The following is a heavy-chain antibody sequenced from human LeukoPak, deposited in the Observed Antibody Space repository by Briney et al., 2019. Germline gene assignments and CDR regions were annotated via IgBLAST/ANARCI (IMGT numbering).Heavy chain of an antibody. D-gene: IGHD2-15*01. V-gene: IGHV4-34*01. CDR1: GGSFSGYY. J-gene: IGHJ6*02. CDR3: ARNRRLGGKNCSGGSCRTYYYYGMDV. CDR2: INHSGST. Sequence: KPSETLSLTCAVYGGSFSGYYWSWIHQPPGKGLEWIGEINHSGSTNYNPSLKSRVTISVDTSKNQFSLKLSSVTAADTAVYYCARNRRLGGKNCSGGSCRTYYYYGMDVWGQGTTVTVSS.